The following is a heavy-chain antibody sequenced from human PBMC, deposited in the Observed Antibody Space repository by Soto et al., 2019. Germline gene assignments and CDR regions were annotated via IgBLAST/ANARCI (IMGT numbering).Heavy chain of an antibody. V-gene: IGHV3-30*18. CDR1: GFTFSSYG. J-gene: IGHJ6*02. Sequence: PGGSVRRSWEASGFTFSSYGMHWVRQAPGKGLEWVAVISYDGSNKYYADSVKGRFTISRDNSKNTLYLQMNSLRAEDTAVYYCAKDLEQLVLYYYGMDVWGQGTTVTVSS. D-gene: IGHD6-13*01. CDR3: AKDLEQLVLYYYGMDV. CDR2: ISYDGSNK.